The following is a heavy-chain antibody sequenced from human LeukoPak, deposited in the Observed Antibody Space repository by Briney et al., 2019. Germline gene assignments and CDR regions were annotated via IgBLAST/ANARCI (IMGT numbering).Heavy chain of an antibody. D-gene: IGHD3-22*01. Sequence: SQTLSLTCTVSGGSISSGDYYWSWIRQPPGKGLEWIGYIYYSGSTYYNPSLKSRVTISVDTSKNQFSLKLSSVTVADTAVYYCASPNPIYDSSGWATAFDIWGQGTMVTVSS. CDR1: GGSISSGDYY. V-gene: IGHV4-30-4*08. CDR2: IYYSGST. CDR3: ASPNPIYDSSGWATAFDI. J-gene: IGHJ3*02.